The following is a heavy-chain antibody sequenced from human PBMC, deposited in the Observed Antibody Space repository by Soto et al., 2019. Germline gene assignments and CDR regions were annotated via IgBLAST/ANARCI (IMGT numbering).Heavy chain of an antibody. V-gene: IGHV1-8*01. Sequence: ASVKVSCKASGYTFTSYDINWVRQATGQGLEWMGWMNPNSGNTGYAQKFQGRVTMTRNTSISTAYMELSSLRSEDTAVYYCARGRGSGWYDYYYGMDVWGQGTTVTVSS. CDR3: ARGRGSGWYDYYYGMDV. D-gene: IGHD6-19*01. CDR2: MNPNSGNT. CDR1: GYTFTSYD. J-gene: IGHJ6*02.